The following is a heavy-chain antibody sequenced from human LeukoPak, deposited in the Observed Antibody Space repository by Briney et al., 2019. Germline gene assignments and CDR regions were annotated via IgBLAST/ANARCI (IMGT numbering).Heavy chain of an antibody. CDR1: GGTFSSYA. CDR3: ARDVNAGSDAFDI. J-gene: IGHJ3*02. Sequence: SVKVSCKASGGTFSSYAISWVRQAPGQGLEWMGRIIPILGIANYAQKFQGRVTITADKSTSTAYMELSSLRSEDTAVYYCARDVNAGSDAFDIWGQGTMVTVSS. CDR2: IIPILGIA. V-gene: IGHV1-69*04.